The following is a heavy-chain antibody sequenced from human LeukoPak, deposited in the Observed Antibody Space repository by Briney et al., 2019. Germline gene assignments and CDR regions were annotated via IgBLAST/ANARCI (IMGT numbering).Heavy chain of an antibody. CDR1: GYTFTSYY. D-gene: IGHD2-2*01. V-gene: IGHV1-18*04. CDR2: ISGYNGNT. Sequence: GASVKVSCKASGYTFTSYYMHWVRQAPGQGLEGMGWISGYNGNTKYAQKLQGRVTMTTDTSTSTAYMELRSLRSDDTAVYYCARFTPRLTREKFDYWGQGTLVTVSS. J-gene: IGHJ4*02. CDR3: ARFTPRLTREKFDY.